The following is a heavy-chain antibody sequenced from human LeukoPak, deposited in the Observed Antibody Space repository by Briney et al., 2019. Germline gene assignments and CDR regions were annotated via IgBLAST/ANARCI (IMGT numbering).Heavy chain of an antibody. D-gene: IGHD6-19*01. V-gene: IGHV1-69*13. Sequence: SVKVSCKASGGTFSSYAINWVRQAPGQGLEWMGGIIPIFGSANYAQKFQGRVTITADESTSTAYMELSSLRSDDTAVYYCARVIAVAELDYWGQGTLVTVSS. CDR2: IIPIFGSA. CDR1: GGTFSSYA. CDR3: ARVIAVAELDY. J-gene: IGHJ4*02.